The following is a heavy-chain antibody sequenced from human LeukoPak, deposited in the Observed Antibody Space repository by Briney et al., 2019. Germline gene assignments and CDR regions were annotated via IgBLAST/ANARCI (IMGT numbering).Heavy chain of an antibody. CDR1: GGSISSYY. CDR2: IYYSGST. J-gene: IGHJ4*02. Sequence: SETLSLTCTVSGGSISSYYWSWIRQPPGKGLEWIGYIYYSGSTNYNPSLKSRVTISVDTSKNQFSLKLSSVTAADTAVYYCARDYGDYSFDYWGQGTLATVSS. D-gene: IGHD4-17*01. CDR3: ARDYGDYSFDY. V-gene: IGHV4-59*12.